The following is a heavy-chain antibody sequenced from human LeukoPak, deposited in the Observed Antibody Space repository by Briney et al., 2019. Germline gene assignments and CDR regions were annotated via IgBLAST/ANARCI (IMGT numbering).Heavy chain of an antibody. CDR1: GYSFTSYW. CDR3: ARSALSSGSLYYFEY. J-gene: IGHJ4*02. V-gene: IGHV5-51*01. D-gene: IGHD1-26*01. Sequence: GESPKISCKGSGYSFTSYWIGWVRQMPGKGREWMGIIYPGDSDTRYSPSFQGQVTISADRSTSTAYLQWSSLKASDTAIYYCARSALSSGSLYYFEYWGQGTLVTVSS. CDR2: IYPGDSDT.